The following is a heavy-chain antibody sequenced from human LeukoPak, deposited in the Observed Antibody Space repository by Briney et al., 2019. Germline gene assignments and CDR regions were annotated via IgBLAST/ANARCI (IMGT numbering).Heavy chain of an antibody. D-gene: IGHD3-10*01. CDR2: IIPILGIA. J-gene: IGHJ5*02. Sequence: ASVKVSCKASGGTFSSYAISWVRQAPGQGLEWMGRIIPILGIANYAQKFQGRVTITADKSTSTAYMELSSLRSEDTAVYYCARVYYYGLGSYPFDPWGQGTLVTVSS. V-gene: IGHV1-69*04. CDR1: GGTFSSYA. CDR3: ARVYYYGLGSYPFDP.